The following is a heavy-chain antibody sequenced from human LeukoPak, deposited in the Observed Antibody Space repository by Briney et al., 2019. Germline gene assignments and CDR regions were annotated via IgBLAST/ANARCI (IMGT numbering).Heavy chain of an antibody. CDR2: INHSGST. D-gene: IGHD6-13*01. V-gene: IGHV4-4*02. J-gene: IGHJ4*02. CDR1: GGSISSSNW. CDR3: ARGQVSSWYRMVDY. Sequence: SETLSLTCAVSGGSISSSNWWNWVRQPPGKGLEWIGEINHSGSTNYNPSLKSRVTISVDTSKNQFSLKLSSVTAADTAVYYCARGQVSSWYRMVDYWGQGTLVTVSS.